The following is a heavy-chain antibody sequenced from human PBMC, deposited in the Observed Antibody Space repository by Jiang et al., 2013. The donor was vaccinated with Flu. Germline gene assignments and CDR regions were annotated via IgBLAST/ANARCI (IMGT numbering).Heavy chain of an antibody. D-gene: IGHD3-10*01. CDR3: ARDPPGLGYYGSNHGLDY. CDR2: INAGNGNT. V-gene: IGHV1-3*01. J-gene: IGHJ4*02. Sequence: SGAEVKKPGASVKVSCKASGYTFTSYAMHWVRQAPGQRLEWMGWINAGNGNTKYSQKFQGRVTITRDTSASTAYMELSSLRSEDTAVYYCARDPPGLGYYGSNHGLDYWGQGTLVTVSS. CDR1: GYTFTSYA.